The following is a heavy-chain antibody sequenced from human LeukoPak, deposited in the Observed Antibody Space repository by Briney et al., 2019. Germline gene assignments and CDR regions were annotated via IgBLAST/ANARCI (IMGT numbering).Heavy chain of an antibody. Sequence: SETLSLTCTVSGGSISSSSYYWGWIRQPPGKGLEWIGSIYYSGSTYCNPSLKSRVTISVDTSKNQFSLKLSSVTAADTAVYYCARDPDTAMVLNYFDYWGQGTLVTVSS. J-gene: IGHJ4*02. D-gene: IGHD5-18*01. CDR3: ARDPDTAMVLNYFDY. CDR2: IYYSGST. V-gene: IGHV4-39*07. CDR1: GGSISSSSYY.